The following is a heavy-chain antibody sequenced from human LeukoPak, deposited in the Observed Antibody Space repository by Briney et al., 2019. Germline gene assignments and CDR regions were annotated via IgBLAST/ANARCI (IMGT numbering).Heavy chain of an antibody. Sequence: AGGSLRLSCTASGFTFSDYSMNWVRQAPGKGLEWVSYISSSGSTIYYADSVKGRFTISRDNSKNTLYLQMNSLRAEDTAVYYCARRAGAYSHPYDYWGQGTLVTVSS. J-gene: IGHJ4*02. V-gene: IGHV3-48*01. D-gene: IGHD4/OR15-4a*01. CDR2: ISSSGSTI. CDR1: GFTFSDYS. CDR3: ARRAGAYSHPYDY.